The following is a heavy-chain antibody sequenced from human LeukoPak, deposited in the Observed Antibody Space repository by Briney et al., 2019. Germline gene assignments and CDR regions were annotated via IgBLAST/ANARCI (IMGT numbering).Heavy chain of an antibody. CDR3: ARGGLLWFGEFGDY. V-gene: IGHV1-2*04. J-gene: IGHJ4*02. Sequence: ASVKVSCKASGYTFTGYYMHWVRQAPGQGLEWMGWINPNSGGTNYAQKLQGWVTMTRDTSISTAYMELSRLRSDDTAVYYCARGGLLWFGEFGDYWGQGTLVTVSS. CDR1: GYTFTGYY. CDR2: INPNSGGT. D-gene: IGHD3-10*01.